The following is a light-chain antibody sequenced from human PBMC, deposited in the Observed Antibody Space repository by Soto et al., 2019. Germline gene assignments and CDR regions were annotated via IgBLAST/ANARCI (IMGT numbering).Light chain of an antibody. CDR3: QQRSNWHLT. CDR1: QSVSSY. V-gene: IGKV3-11*01. CDR2: DAS. J-gene: IGKJ4*01. Sequence: EIVLTQSPATMSLSPGERATLSCRASQSVSSYLAWYQQKPGQAPRLLIYDASNRATGIPARFSGSGSGTDFTPTISSLAPEDFAVYYCQQRSNWHLTFGGGTKVEIK.